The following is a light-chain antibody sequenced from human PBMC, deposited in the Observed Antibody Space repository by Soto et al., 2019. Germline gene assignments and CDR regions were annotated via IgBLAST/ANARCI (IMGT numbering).Light chain of an antibody. Sequence: QSALTQPRSVSGSPGQSVTISCTGTSSDVGDYNYVSWYQQYPGKAPKLVIYDVSKRPSGVPDRFSGSKSGNTASLTISGLXXEXXXDYYCCSFAGSYTFWVFGGGTKLTV. CDR1: SSDVGDYNY. V-gene: IGLV2-11*01. J-gene: IGLJ3*02. CDR2: DVS. CDR3: CSFAGSYTFWV.